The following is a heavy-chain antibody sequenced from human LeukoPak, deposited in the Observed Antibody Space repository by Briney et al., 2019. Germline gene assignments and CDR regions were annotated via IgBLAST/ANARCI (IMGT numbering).Heavy chain of an antibody. Sequence: PGGSLRLSCAASGFAVSSNYMSWVRQAPGKGLEWVSVLYGGGGSYYADSVKGRFIIFRDNAKNSLYLQMDSLRAEDTAFYYCAKDISVAAAEGGDFDYWGQGTLVTVSS. V-gene: IGHV3-53*05. CDR2: LYGGGGS. CDR3: AKDISVAAAEGGDFDY. D-gene: IGHD6-13*01. CDR1: GFAVSSNY. J-gene: IGHJ4*02.